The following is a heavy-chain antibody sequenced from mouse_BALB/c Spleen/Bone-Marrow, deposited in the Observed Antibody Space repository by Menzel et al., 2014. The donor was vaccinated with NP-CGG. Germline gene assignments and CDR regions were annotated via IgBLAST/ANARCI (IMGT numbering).Heavy chain of an antibody. J-gene: IGHJ4*01. D-gene: IGHD2-4*01. V-gene: IGHV1-7*01. Sequence: VKLMESGAELAKPGASVKMSCKASGYNFISYWMHWVNQRPGQGLEWVGYINPSTGYTEYNQKFKDKATLTADKSSSKAYMQLSSLTSEDSAVYYCTRNYDYDGGYYAMDYWGQGTSVTVSS. CDR3: TRNYDYDGGYYAMDY. CDR2: INPSTGYT. CDR1: GYNFISYW.